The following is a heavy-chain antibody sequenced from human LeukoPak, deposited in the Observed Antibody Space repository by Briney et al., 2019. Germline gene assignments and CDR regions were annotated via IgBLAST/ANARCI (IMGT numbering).Heavy chain of an antibody. CDR1: GYTFSSYG. J-gene: IGHJ5*02. Sequence: GASVKVSCKASGYTFSSYGISWVRQAPGQGLEWMGWISAYSGNTNYAQMVQGRVTMTTDTSTSTAYMEVRSLRSDDTATYYCARDVGDIVTIPAAISVPWGQGTLVTVSS. V-gene: IGHV1-18*01. D-gene: IGHD2-2*01. CDR2: ISAYSGNT. CDR3: ARDVGDIVTIPAAISVP.